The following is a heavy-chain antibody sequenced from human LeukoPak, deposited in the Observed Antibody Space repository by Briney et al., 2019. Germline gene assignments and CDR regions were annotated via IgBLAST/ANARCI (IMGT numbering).Heavy chain of an antibody. CDR3: ARDLSYGSLHF. V-gene: IGHV3-33*01. D-gene: IGHD1-26*01. CDR2: MWHDGTRE. Sequence: GGSLRLSCAASGFSLSTHGMHWVRQAPGKGLEWVAGMWHDGTREDYADSVKGRFTISRDLSKNTLNLQMNSLRVEDTAMFYCARDLSYGSLHFRGQGTLVTVSS. CDR1: GFSLSTHG. J-gene: IGHJ1*01.